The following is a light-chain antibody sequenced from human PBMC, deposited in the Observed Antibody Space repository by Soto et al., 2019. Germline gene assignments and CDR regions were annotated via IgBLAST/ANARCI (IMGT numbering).Light chain of an antibody. CDR2: DVS. V-gene: IGLV2-14*01. CDR3: RSYTSSSTLV. J-gene: IGLJ2*01. CDR1: SSDVGGYNY. Sequence: QSVLTQPASVSGSPGQSITISCTGTSSDVGGYNYVSWYQQHPGKAPKLMIYDVSNRPSGVSNRFSGSKSGNTASLTISGLQVEDEADYYCRSYTSSSTLVFGGGTKLTVL.